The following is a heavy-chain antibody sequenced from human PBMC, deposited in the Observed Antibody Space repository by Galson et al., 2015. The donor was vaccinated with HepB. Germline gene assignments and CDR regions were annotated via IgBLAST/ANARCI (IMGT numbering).Heavy chain of an antibody. CDR3: AKLSSSDRNTPIDY. CDR1: GFTFSSYA. J-gene: IGHJ4*02. D-gene: IGHD6-6*01. CDR2: ISGSGAGT. V-gene: IGHV3-23*01. Sequence: SLRLSCAASGFTFSSYAMSWVRQAPGKGLEWVSGISGSGAGTYYADSVKGRLTISRDNSKNTLNLHMNSLRAEDTAVYYCAKLSSSDRNTPIDYWGLGTLVTVSS.